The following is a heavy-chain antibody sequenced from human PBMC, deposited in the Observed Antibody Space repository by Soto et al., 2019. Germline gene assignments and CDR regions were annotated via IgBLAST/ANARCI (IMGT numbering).Heavy chain of an antibody. Sequence: QVQLVQSGAEVEKPGASVKVSCKASGYTFTSYGISWVRQAPGQGLEWMGWISAYNGNTHFAQKLQGRVTMTTDTSTSTAYMERRSLRSDDTAVFYCAGGGRGYSYGLPFDYWGQGTVVTVSS. V-gene: IGHV1-18*01. D-gene: IGHD5-18*01. CDR3: AGGGRGYSYGLPFDY. J-gene: IGHJ4*02. CDR1: GYTFTSYG. CDR2: ISAYNGNT.